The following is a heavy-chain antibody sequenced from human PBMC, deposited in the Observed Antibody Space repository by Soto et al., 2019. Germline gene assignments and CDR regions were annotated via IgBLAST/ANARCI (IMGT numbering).Heavy chain of an antibody. CDR3: ARDKGGDIVVVPAAT. CDR2: ISAYNGNT. D-gene: IGHD2-2*01. CDR1: GYTFTSYG. J-gene: IGHJ4*02. Sequence: ASVKVSCKASGYTFTSYGISWVRQAPGQGLEWMGWISAYNGNTNYAQKLQGRVTMTTDTSTSTAYMELRSLRSDDTAVYYCARDKGGDIVVVPAATWGQGTLVTVSS. V-gene: IGHV1-18*04.